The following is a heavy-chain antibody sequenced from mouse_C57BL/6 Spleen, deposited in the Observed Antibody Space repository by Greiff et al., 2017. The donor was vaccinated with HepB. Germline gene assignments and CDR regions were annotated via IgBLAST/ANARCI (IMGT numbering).Heavy chain of an antibody. D-gene: IGHD1-1*01. Sequence: QVQLQQSGPELVKPGASVKISCKASGYTFTDYYINWVKQRPGQGLEWIGWIFPGSGSTYYNEKFKGKATLTVDKSSSTAYMLLSSLTSEDSAVYFCARDYGSVSFYYAMDYWGQGTSVTVSS. CDR2: IFPGSGST. V-gene: IGHV1-75*01. J-gene: IGHJ4*01. CDR1: GYTFTDYY. CDR3: ARDYGSVSFYYAMDY.